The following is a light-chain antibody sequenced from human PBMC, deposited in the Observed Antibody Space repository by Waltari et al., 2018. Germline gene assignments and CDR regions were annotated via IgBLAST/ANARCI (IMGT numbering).Light chain of an antibody. CDR3: QQYYTTPRT. CDR2: WSS. Sequence: DIVMTQSPDSLTVSLGERATINCKSSQSVLYSSDNKNYLTWYQKKPGQPPKLLIYWSSTRESGVPVRFSGSGSGTDFTLTISSLQAEDVAVYYCQQYYTTPRTFGQGTKVEIK. V-gene: IGKV4-1*01. J-gene: IGKJ1*01. CDR1: QSVLYSSDNKNY.